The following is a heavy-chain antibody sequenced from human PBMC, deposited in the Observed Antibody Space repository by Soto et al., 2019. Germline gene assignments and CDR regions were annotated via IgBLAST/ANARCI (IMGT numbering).Heavy chain of an antibody. CDR2: IYSGGST. CDR1: GGSISQYY. V-gene: IGHV4-4*07. CDR3: ARGPGGFGDFSLDY. J-gene: IGHJ4*02. D-gene: IGHD3-10*01. Sequence: QVQLQESGPGLVKPSETLSLSCGVSGGSISQYYWSWIRQPAGKGLEWIGRIYSGGSTNYNPSLESRVTMSVDTSKNKFSLELGAVTAADTAVYYCARGPGGFGDFSLDYWGQGTLVTVSS.